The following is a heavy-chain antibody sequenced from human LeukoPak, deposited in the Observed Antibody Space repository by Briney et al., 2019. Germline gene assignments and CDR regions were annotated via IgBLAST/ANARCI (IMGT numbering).Heavy chain of an antibody. J-gene: IGHJ4*02. D-gene: IGHD3-9*01. CDR3: ARSGDGYYDILTGYCDY. CDR2: ISSSSSYI. CDR1: GFTFSSYS. Sequence: GSLRLSCAASGFTFSSYSMNWVRQAPGKGLEWVSSISSSSSYIYYADSVKGRFTISRDNAKNSLYLQMNSLRAEDTAVYYCARSGDGYYDILTGYCDYWGQGTLVTVSS. V-gene: IGHV3-21*01.